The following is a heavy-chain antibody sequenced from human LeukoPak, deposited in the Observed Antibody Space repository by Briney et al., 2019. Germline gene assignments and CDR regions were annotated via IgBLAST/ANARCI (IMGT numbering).Heavy chain of an antibody. CDR3: GMSGDRVPLQDDVFDV. J-gene: IGHJ3*01. D-gene: IGHD1-26*01. CDR2: IYPGDSGP. Sequence: GESLKISCKVSGYSFTSYCIGWVRQMPRKGLEWMGIIYPGDSGPTYSPSFQGQVTISVDKSINTAYLQWSSLQASDTAMYYCGMSGDRVPLQDDVFDVWGQGTMVTVST. CDR1: GYSFTSYC. V-gene: IGHV5-51*01.